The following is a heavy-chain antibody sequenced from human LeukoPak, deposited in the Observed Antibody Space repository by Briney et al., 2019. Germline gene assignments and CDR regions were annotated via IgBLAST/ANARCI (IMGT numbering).Heavy chain of an antibody. D-gene: IGHD6-13*01. Sequence: GGSLRLSCAASGFTFSSYGMPWVRQAPGKGLEWVAVISYDGSNKYYADSVKGRFTISRDNSKNTLYLQMNSLRAEDTAVYYCAKGEYSSSWRIDYWGQGTLVTVSS. J-gene: IGHJ4*02. V-gene: IGHV3-30*18. CDR3: AKGEYSSSWRIDY. CDR1: GFTFSSYG. CDR2: ISYDGSNK.